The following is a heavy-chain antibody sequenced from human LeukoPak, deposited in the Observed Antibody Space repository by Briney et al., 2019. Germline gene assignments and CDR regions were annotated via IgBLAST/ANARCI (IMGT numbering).Heavy chain of an antibody. D-gene: IGHD1-7*01. V-gene: IGHV4-59*08. J-gene: IGHJ4*02. Sequence: SETLSLTCTVSGGSISSYYWSWIRQPPGKGLEWIGYIYYSGSTNYNPSLKSRVTISVDTSKNQFSLKLSSVTAADTAVYYSASSLKLSEAYYFDYWGQGTLVTVSS. CDR1: GGSISSYY. CDR2: IYYSGST. CDR3: ASSLKLSEAYYFDY.